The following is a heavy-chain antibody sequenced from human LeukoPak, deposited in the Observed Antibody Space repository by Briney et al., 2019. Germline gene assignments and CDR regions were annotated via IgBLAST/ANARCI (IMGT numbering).Heavy chain of an antibody. D-gene: IGHD2-21*02. CDR2: VYYNGAT. CDR3: ARHGPGVGTQSEYFQH. Sequence: SETLSLTCTVSGGSISSSTFYWGWIRQPPGKALAWIGCVYYNGATYYSPETGFSISLDTSKNQFSLKKTSVSAADTAVYYCARHGPGVGTQSEYFQHWGQGTLVTVSS. V-gene: IGHV4-39*01. J-gene: IGHJ1*01. CDR1: GGSISSSTFY.